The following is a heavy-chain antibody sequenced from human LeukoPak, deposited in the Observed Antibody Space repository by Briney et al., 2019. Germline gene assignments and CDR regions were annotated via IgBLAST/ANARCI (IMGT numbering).Heavy chain of an antibody. D-gene: IGHD5-18*01. V-gene: IGHV1-3*01. Sequence: GASVKVSCKASGYTFTSYAMHWVRQAPGQRLEWMGSINAGNGNTKYSQKFQGRVTITRDTSAGTAYMELSSLRSEDTAVYYCARGHSYGYYYYYGMDVWGQGTTVTVSS. CDR3: ARGHSYGYYYYYGMDV. CDR1: GYTFTSYA. CDR2: INAGNGNT. J-gene: IGHJ6*02.